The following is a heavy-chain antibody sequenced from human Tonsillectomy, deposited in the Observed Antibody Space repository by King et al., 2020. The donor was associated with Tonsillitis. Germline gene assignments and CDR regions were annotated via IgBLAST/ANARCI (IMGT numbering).Heavy chain of an antibody. CDR1: GGSISPYS. V-gene: IGHV4-59*01. D-gene: IGHD3-10*01. Sequence: VQLQESGPGLVKPSETLSLTCTVSGGSISPYSWTWIRQPPGKGLEWIAHIYYRGSTSYNPSLKSRVTISVDTSKNQFSLKLSSETAADTAVYYCVRARGDLKNYYYYGMDVWGQGTTVTVSS. J-gene: IGHJ6*02. CDR3: VRARGDLKNYYYYGMDV. CDR2: IYYRGST.